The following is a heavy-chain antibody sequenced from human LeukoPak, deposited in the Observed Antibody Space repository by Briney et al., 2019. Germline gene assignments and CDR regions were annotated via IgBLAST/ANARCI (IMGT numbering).Heavy chain of an antibody. CDR1: GYSFTGSA. CDR3: ARDFPARDWFFDL. J-gene: IGHJ2*01. Sequence: ASVKVSCKASGYSFTGSAMNWVRQAPGQGLEWMGWINTNTGNPTYAQGFTGRFVFSLDTSVSTAYIQISSLKAEDTAVYYCARDFPARDWFFDLWGRGTLVTVSS. CDR2: INTNTGNP. V-gene: IGHV7-4-1*02.